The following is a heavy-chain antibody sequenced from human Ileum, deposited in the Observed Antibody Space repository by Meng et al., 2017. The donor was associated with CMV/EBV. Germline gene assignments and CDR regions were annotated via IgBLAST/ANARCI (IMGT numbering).Heavy chain of an antibody. V-gene: IGHV3-53*01. Sequence: CAPSGFRVSSIYMSWVRQAPGKGLECVSVIYSGGRTYYADSVKGRFTISRDNSKNTVYLQMNSLRAEDTAVYYCARETGSISYRYFDYWGQGTVVTVSS. CDR1: GFRVSSIY. D-gene: IGHD6-13*01. CDR3: ARETGSISYRYFDY. J-gene: IGHJ4*02. CDR2: IYSGGRT.